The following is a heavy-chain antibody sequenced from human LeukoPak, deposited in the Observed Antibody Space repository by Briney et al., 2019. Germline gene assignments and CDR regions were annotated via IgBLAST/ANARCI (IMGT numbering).Heavy chain of an antibody. J-gene: IGHJ4*02. CDR2: IIPMFGTP. CDR3: ARGRSIRGWAYFDY. V-gene: IGHV1-69*05. D-gene: IGHD6-19*01. Sequence: SVKVSCKASGGTFSSYAISWVRQAPGQGLEWMGGIIPMFGTPNYAQKYQGRVTITTDESTSTAYMELSSLRAEDTAVYYCARGRSIRGWAYFDYWGQETLVTVSS. CDR1: GGTFSSYA.